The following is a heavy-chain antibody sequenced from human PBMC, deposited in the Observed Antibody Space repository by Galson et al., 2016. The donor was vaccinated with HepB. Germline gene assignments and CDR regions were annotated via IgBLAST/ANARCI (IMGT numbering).Heavy chain of an antibody. Sequence: SLRLSCAVSGFTFSRSDMHWVRQAPGKGLEWVAVIWSDGSNRYYADSVQGRFTISRDNSKNTLFLQMNSLRAEDTAVYFCARDPHASGWAAYCFDAWGQGTLVTVSS. CDR3: ARDPHASGWAAYCFDA. CDR2: IWSDGSNR. J-gene: IGHJ5*02. D-gene: IGHD6-19*01. V-gene: IGHV3-33*01. CDR1: GFTFSRSD.